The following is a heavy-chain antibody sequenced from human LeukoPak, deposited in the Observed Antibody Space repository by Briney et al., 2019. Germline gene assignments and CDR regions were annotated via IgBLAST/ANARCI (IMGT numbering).Heavy chain of an antibody. V-gene: IGHV5-10-1*01. CDR1: GYSFTSYW. CDR3: ARQGYYYGSGSYYYYYYGMDV. CDR2: IDPSDSYT. J-gene: IGHJ6*02. Sequence: GESLRISCKGSGYSFTSYWISWVRQMPGKGLEWMGRIDPSDSYTNYSPSFQGHVTISADKSISTAYLQWSSLKASDTAMYYCARQGYYYGSGSYYYYYYGMDVWGQGTTVTVSS. D-gene: IGHD3-10*01.